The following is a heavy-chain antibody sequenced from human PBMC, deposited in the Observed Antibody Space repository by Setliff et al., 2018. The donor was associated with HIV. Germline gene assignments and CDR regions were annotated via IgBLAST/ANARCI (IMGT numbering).Heavy chain of an antibody. CDR3: ARASDPYDSSGADY. CDR2: IKQDGSEK. J-gene: IGHJ4*02. V-gene: IGHV3-7*03. CDR1: GFTFSSYW. Sequence: GGSLRLSCAASGFTFSSYWMSWVRQAPGKGLEWVSNIKQDGSEKYYVDSVKGRFTISRDNAKNSLYLQMNSLRAEDTAVYYCARASDPYDSSGADYWGQGTLVTVSS. D-gene: IGHD3-22*01.